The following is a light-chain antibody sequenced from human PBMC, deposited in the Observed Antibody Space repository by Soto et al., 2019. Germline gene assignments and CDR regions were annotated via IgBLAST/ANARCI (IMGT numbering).Light chain of an antibody. CDR1: QSVTSN. J-gene: IGKJ2*01. V-gene: IGKV3-15*01. Sequence: ETVLTQSPASLSVSPGDRATLSCKASQSVTSNLAWYQHTAGPAPRLLISGASIRATGIPDRFSGRGSGTDFALTISSRHSEDAAVYSCHHYNGGPPTYTVGRGTTLEI. CDR3: HHYNGGPPTYT. CDR2: GAS.